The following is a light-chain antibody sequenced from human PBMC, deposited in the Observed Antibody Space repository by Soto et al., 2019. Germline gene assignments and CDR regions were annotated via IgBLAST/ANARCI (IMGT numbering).Light chain of an antibody. Sequence: QSVLTQPPSASGSPGQSVTISCTGTRSDIGGYNYVSWYRHQPGKAPKVIIYDVTKRPSGVPDRFSGSKSGNTASLAVSGLQAEDEAHYYCCAYGRSGNWVFGGGTKLTVL. CDR3: CAYGRSGNWV. J-gene: IGLJ3*02. CDR2: DVT. V-gene: IGLV2-8*01. CDR1: RSDIGGYNY.